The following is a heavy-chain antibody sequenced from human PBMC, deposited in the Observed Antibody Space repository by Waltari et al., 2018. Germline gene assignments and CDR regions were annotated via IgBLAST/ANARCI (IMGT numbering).Heavy chain of an antibody. V-gene: IGHV3-7*01. CDR1: GFTFSGYW. Sequence: EVQLVESGGGLVQPGGSLRLSCAASGFTFSGYWMSWVRQAPGKGLEWVANIKQDGSEKYYVDSVKGRFTISRDNAKNSLYLQMNSLRAEDTAVYYCARDGDLGYFGFDYWGQGTLVTVSS. J-gene: IGHJ4*02. CDR3: ARDGDLGYFGFDY. D-gene: IGHD6-13*01. CDR2: IKQDGSEK.